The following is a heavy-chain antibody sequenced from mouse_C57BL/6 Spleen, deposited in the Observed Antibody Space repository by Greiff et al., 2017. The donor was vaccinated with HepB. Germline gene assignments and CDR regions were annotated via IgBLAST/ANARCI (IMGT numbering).Heavy chain of an antibody. J-gene: IGHJ3*01. Sequence: LVESGAELARPGASVKLSCKASGYTFTSYGISWVKQRTGQGLEWIGEIYPRSGNTYYNEKFKGKATLTADKSSSTAYMELRSLTSEDSAVYFCARAGSDYYGSSYYPAWFAYWGQGTLVTVSA. CDR1: GYTFTSYG. V-gene: IGHV1-81*01. CDR3: ARAGSDYYGSSYYPAWFAY. D-gene: IGHD1-1*01. CDR2: IYPRSGNT.